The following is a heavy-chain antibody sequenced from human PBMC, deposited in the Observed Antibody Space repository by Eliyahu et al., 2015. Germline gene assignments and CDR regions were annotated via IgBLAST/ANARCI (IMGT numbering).Heavy chain of an antibody. Sequence: EVQLLESGGGLVQPGGSLRLSCAASGFSFSNYAMSWVRQAPGKGLEWVSTTSSSGSSTYYADSVKGRFTISRDNSKNTLYLQMNSLRAEDTAVYYCAKDRALVGSTTPYFDYWGQGTLVTVSS. J-gene: IGHJ4*02. CDR1: GFSFSNYA. V-gene: IGHV3-23*01. D-gene: IGHD1-26*01. CDR2: TSSSGSST. CDR3: AKDRALVGSTTPYFDY.